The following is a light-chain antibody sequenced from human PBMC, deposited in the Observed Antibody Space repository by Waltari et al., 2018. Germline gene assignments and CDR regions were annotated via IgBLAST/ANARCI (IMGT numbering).Light chain of an antibody. V-gene: IGKV3-15*01. J-gene: IGKJ5*01. Sequence: EVVMTQSPATLSVSPGERATLSCRASQSVTSNLAWYQQKPGQAPRPLIYEASTRATGISARFRGSGSGTEFTLTISSLQSEDSAVYYCQQYNRWPPITFGQGTRLEIK. CDR1: QSVTSN. CDR2: EAS. CDR3: QQYNRWPPIT.